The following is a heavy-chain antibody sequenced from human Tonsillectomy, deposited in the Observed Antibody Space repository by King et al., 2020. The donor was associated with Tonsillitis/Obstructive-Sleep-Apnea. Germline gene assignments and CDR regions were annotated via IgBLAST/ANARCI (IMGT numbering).Heavy chain of an antibody. CDR3: ARGDIVIVPSAIGD. J-gene: IGHJ4*02. Sequence: VQLVESGGGLVKPGGSLRLSCAASGFTFSSFSMNWVRQAPGKGLEWLSSISSSSSYIYYEDSVQGRFTISRDNAKNSLYLQMNSLRAEDTAVYYCARGDIVIVPSAIGDWGQGTLVTVSS. CDR1: GFTFSSFS. CDR2: ISSSSSYI. V-gene: IGHV3-21*01. D-gene: IGHD2-2*02.